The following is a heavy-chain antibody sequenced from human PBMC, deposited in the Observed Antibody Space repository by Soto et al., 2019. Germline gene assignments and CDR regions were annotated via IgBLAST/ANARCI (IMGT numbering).Heavy chain of an antibody. CDR1: GFTFTSYG. V-gene: IGHV3-23*01. D-gene: IGHD3-9*01. CDR3: ARDVGLDSDDFFAY. CDR2: IRGDGGRT. J-gene: IGHJ4*02. Sequence: HPGGSLRLSCTASGFTFTSYGMGWVRQAPGKGLQWVSTIRGDGGRTHYTDSVKGRFSISRDNSKNTVYLQMDSLRAEDTAMYFCARDVGLDSDDFFAYWGQGTQVTVSS.